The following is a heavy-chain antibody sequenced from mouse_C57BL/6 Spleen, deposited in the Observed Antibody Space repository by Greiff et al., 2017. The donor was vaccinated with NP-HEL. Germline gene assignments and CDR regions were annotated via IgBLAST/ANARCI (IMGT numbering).Heavy chain of an antibody. V-gene: IGHV1-4*01. J-gene: IGHJ4*01. Sequence: QVQLKQSGAELARPGASVKTSCKASGYTFTSYTMHWVKQRPGQGLEWIGYINPSSGYTKYNQKFKDKATLTADKSSSTAYMQLSSLTSEDSAVYYCARSRENAMDYWGQGTSVTVSS. CDR1: GYTFTSYT. CDR3: ARSRENAMDY. CDR2: INPSSGYT.